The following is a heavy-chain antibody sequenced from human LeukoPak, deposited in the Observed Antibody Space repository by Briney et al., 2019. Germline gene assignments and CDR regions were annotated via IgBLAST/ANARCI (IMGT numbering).Heavy chain of an antibody. CDR2: TYYRSKWYN. CDR3: ARVGHPWGIEDAFDI. V-gene: IGHV6-1*01. J-gene: IGHJ3*02. Sequence: SQTLSLTCAISGDSVSKKNIAWNWIRQSPSRGLEWLVRTYYRSKWYNDYAVSVKSRITINPDTSKNQFSLQLNSVTPEDTAVYYCARVGHPWGIEDAFDIWGQGTMVTVSS. D-gene: IGHD3-16*01. CDR1: GDSVSKKNIA.